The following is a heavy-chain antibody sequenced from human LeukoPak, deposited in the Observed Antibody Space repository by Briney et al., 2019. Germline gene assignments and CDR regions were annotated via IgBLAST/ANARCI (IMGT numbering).Heavy chain of an antibody. CDR2: ISPILGIA. CDR1: GGTFSSYA. CDR3: ARGAGYYYDSGGYYYRFDP. J-gene: IGHJ5*02. V-gene: IGHV1-69*04. Sequence: SVKVSCKASGGTFSSYAISWVRQAPGQGLEWMGRISPILGIANYAQKFQGRVTITAGKSTSTAYMELSSLRSEDTAVYYCARGAGYYYDSGGYYYRFDPWGQGTLVTVSS. D-gene: IGHD3-22*01.